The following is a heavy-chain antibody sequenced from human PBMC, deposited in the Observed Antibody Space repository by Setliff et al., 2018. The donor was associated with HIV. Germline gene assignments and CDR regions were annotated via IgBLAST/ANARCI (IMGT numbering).Heavy chain of an antibody. CDR3: ARTLWFEESASYDAFDI. V-gene: IGHV4-34*01. D-gene: IGHD3-10*01. CDR1: GGSFSDYF. Sequence: PSETLSLTCPVYGGSFSDYFWTWIRQPPGKGLGWIGKIRPSGGTNYNPSLKSRVTISVDSSKNQFSLKLSSVTAADTAVYFCARTLWFEESASYDAFDIWGQGTMVTVSS. CDR2: IRPSGGT. J-gene: IGHJ3*02.